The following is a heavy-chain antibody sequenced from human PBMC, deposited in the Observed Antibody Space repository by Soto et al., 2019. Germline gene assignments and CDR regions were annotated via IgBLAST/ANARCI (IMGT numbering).Heavy chain of an antibody. Sequence: KPSETLSLTCTVSGDSVTTTGHYWGWIRQYPGKGLEWIGFIYYSGTTHYNPSLAGRVTISADTSTNQFSLNLASVTAADTAVYYCAVWFGESSFDYWGQGTLVTVSS. J-gene: IGHJ4*02. CDR2: IYYSGTT. CDR1: GDSVTTTGHY. D-gene: IGHD3-10*01. CDR3: AVWFGESSFDY. V-gene: IGHV4-31*03.